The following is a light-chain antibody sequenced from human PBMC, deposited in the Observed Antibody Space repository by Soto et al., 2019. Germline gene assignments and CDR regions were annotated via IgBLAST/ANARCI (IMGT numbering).Light chain of an antibody. CDR3: TSHTNSSAYYV. CDR1: SSDVGGYDY. CDR2: DVS. V-gene: IGLV2-14*03. Sequence: QSALTQPASVSGSPGQSITISCIGTSSDVGGYDYVSWYQQHPGNAPKLMIYDVSYRPSGVSGRFSGSKSDNTASLTISWVHDEDAAFYYCTSHTNSSAYYVFGSG. J-gene: IGLJ1*01.